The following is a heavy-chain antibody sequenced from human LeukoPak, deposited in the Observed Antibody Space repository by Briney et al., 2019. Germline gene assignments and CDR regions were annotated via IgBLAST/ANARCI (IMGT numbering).Heavy chain of an antibody. D-gene: IGHD6-19*01. CDR1: GYTLTQSS. Sequence: GASVNVSCKLSGYTLTQSSIPWVGQAPGKGLEWMGGFDPEDGETIYAQKFQGRVTMTEDTSTDTAYMELSSLRSEDTAVYYCATEDRGGWRAFDIWGQGTMVTVSS. CDR3: ATEDRGGWRAFDI. CDR2: FDPEDGET. J-gene: IGHJ3*02. V-gene: IGHV1-24*01.